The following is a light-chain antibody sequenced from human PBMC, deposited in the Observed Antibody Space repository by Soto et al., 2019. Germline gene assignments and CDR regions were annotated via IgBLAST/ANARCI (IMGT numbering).Light chain of an antibody. Sequence: EIVMMQSPATLSVSPGERATLSCRASQSVSSNLAWYQQKPGQAPRLLIYDASTRATGIPARFGGSGSGTEFTLTISSLQSEDFAVYYCQQYNNWPRTFGQGTKVDIK. J-gene: IGKJ1*01. CDR1: QSVSSN. CDR2: DAS. V-gene: IGKV3-15*01. CDR3: QQYNNWPRT.